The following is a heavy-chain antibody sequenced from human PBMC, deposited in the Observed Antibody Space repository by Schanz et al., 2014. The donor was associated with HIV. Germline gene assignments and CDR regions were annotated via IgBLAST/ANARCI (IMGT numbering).Heavy chain of an antibody. CDR1: GFSFSNYG. Sequence: EVQLVESGGGVIQPGGSLRLSCAASGFSFSNYGMSWVRQTSGKGLEWVSTLSGSGDITYHRDSVKGRFTISRDNSKNSLYLEVNSLRTEDTAIYYCAREGGTSGFNGYFDSWGQGTLVTVSS. J-gene: IGHJ4*02. V-gene: IGHV3-23*04. CDR2: LSGSGDIT. D-gene: IGHD6-19*01. CDR3: AREGGTSGFNGYFDS.